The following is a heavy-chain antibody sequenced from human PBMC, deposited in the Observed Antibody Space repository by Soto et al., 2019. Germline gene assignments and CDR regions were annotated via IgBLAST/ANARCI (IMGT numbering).Heavy chain of an antibody. CDR1: GFTLSSYA. CDR3: AREVAGYFDY. Sequence: PGGSLRLSCAASGFTLSSYAMSWVRQAPGKGLEWVSSISSSSSYIYYADSVKGRFTISRDNAKNSLYLQMNSLRAEDTAVYYCAREVAGYFDYWGQGTLVTVSS. J-gene: IGHJ4*02. CDR2: ISSSSSYI. V-gene: IGHV3-21*01. D-gene: IGHD6-19*01.